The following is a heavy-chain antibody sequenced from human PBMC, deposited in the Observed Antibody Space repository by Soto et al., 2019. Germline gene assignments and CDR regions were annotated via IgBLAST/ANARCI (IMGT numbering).Heavy chain of an antibody. CDR3: AKDRRAYYYGSGADP. CDR1: GFTFSDSG. Sequence: QVYLVESGGGVVQPGTPLRLSCAASGFTFSDSGMHWVRQAPGKGLEWVAVISYDGSGKFYGDSVKGRFTISRDNSKNTVYLHMRGLTPEDTAVYYCAKDRRAYYYGSGADPWGQGTLVTVAA. J-gene: IGHJ5*02. CDR2: ISYDGSGK. V-gene: IGHV3-30*18. D-gene: IGHD3-10*01.